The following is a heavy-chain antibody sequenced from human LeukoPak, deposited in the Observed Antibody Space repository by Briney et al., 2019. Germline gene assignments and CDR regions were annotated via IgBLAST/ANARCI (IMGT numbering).Heavy chain of an antibody. CDR3: ARDTGMPNGVCYY. J-gene: IGHJ4*02. CDR1: AFTFSYYG. Sequence: PGGSLRLSCAASAFTFSYYGMHWVRQAPGKGLEWVAVIWANGNDEYYADSVKGRFAISRDNSKNTVYLQMNSLRAEDTAVYYCARDTGMPNGVCYYWGQGTLVTVSS. CDR2: IWANGNDE. D-gene: IGHD2-8*01. V-gene: IGHV3-33*01.